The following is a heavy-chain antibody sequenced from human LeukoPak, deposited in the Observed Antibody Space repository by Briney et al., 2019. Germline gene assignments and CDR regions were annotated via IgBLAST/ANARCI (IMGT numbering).Heavy chain of an antibody. CDR3: ARDRVIMVRGTNGDY. CDR1: GFTFSDYY. J-gene: IGHJ4*02. CDR2: ISSSGITI. Sequence: GGSLRLSCAASGFTFSDYYMTWIRQAPGKGLEWISYISSSGITIYYADSVRGRFTVSRDNAKNSMYLQMNSLRAEDTAVYYCARDRVIMVRGTNGDYWGQGTLVTVSS. D-gene: IGHD3-10*01. V-gene: IGHV3-11*01.